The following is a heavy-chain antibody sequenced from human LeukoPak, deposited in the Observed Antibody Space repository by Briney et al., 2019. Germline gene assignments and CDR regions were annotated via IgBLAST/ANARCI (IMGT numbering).Heavy chain of an antibody. CDR1: GFTFSNYA. V-gene: IGHV3-23*01. D-gene: IGHD6-19*01. J-gene: IGHJ3*01. CDR2: ISVSEGPT. CDR3: AMLPHGGWYTSRAFDA. Sequence: PGGSLRLSCAASGFTFSNYAMSWVRQAPGKGLEWVSGISVSEGPTHYADSVKGRFIISRANSNNTLYLQMSSLRAEEPPLYYCAMLPHGGWYTSRAFDAWGPGKMFTVSS.